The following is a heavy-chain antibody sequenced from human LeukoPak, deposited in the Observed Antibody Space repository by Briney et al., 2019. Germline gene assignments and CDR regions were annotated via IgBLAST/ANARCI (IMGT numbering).Heavy chain of an antibody. CDR2: IHSDGTTT. Sequence: GGSLRLSCEASGFTFSSTWMHWVRQAPGKGPMWVSRIHSDGTTTIYADSVKGRFTISRDNGKNTLYLQMNSLRAEDTAVYYCAKGHSGDTAIWGQGTLVTVSS. J-gene: IGHJ4*02. D-gene: IGHD5-18*01. CDR1: GFTFSSTW. CDR3: AKGHSGDTAI. V-gene: IGHV3-74*01.